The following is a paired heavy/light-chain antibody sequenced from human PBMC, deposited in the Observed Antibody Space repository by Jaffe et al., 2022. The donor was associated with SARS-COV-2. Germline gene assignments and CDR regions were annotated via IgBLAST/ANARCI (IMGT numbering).Light chain of an antibody. CDR3: QQTYTTPWT. CDR1: QSISSY. Sequence: DIQMTQSPSSLSAFVGDGVTITCRASQSISSYLNWYQQRPGKAPKLLIYAASSLQSGVPSRFSGSGSGTDFTLTISSLQPEDFATYYCQQTYTTPWTFGQGTKVEIK. V-gene: IGKV1-39*01. CDR2: AAS. J-gene: IGKJ1*01.
Heavy chain of an antibody. CDR3: ARVSQTWVVTTIRDYYYAMDV. D-gene: IGHD2-21*02. Sequence: EVQLVESGGGLIQPGGSLRLSCAASGFTVSNNYMSWVRQAPGKGLEWVSVLYSAGDTYYADSVKGRFTISRDNSKNTLSLQMNSLRAEDTAVYYCARVSQTWVVTTIRDYYYAMDVWGQGTTVTVSS. J-gene: IGHJ6*02. CDR2: LYSAGDT. V-gene: IGHV3-53*01. CDR1: GFTVSNNY.